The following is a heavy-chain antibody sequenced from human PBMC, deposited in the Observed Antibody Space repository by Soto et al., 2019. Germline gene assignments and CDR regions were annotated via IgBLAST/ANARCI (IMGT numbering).Heavy chain of an antibody. Sequence: VQLLESGGGLVQPGGSLRLSCAASGFTFSTYVMTWVRQAPGKGLEWVSAISGSGDDTYYADSMKVRFTISRDSSKNTLKLQMNSLRAEDTAGYYCAKGGWGYYWGQGTLVTVSS. D-gene: IGHD1-26*01. V-gene: IGHV3-23*01. CDR1: GFTFSTYV. CDR3: AKGGWGYY. J-gene: IGHJ4*02. CDR2: ISGSGDDT.